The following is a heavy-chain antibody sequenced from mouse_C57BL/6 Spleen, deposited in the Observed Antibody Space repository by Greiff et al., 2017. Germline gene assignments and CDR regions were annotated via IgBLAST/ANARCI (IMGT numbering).Heavy chain of an antibody. Sequence: QVQLKQSGAELVKPGASVKISCKASGYAFSSYWMNWVKQRPGKGLEWNGQIYPGDGDTNYNGKFKGKATLTADKSSSTAYMQLSSLTSEDSAVYFCARGGDPYYFDYWGQGTTLTVSS. J-gene: IGHJ2*01. D-gene: IGHD2-13*01. CDR2: IYPGDGDT. V-gene: IGHV1-80*01. CDR1: GYAFSSYW. CDR3: ARGGDPYYFDY.